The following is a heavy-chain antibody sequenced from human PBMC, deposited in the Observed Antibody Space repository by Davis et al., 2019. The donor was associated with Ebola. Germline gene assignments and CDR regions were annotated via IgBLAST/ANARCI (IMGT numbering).Heavy chain of an antibody. J-gene: IGHJ5*02. CDR3: ARLAGYSSGWYRFDP. D-gene: IGHD6-19*01. Sequence: MPSETLSLTCAVYGGSFSGYYWSWIRQPPGKGLEWIGEINHSGSTNYNPSLKSRVTTSVDTSKNQFSLKLSSVTAADTAVYYCARLAGYSSGWYRFDPWGQGTLVTVSS. V-gene: IGHV4-34*01. CDR1: GGSFSGYY. CDR2: INHSGST.